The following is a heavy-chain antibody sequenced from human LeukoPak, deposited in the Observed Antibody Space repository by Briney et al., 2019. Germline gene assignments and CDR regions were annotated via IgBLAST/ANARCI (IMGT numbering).Heavy chain of an antibody. J-gene: IGHJ6*03. CDR3: AKGHYDFFGVAYYMDV. CDR1: GFTFSSYG. V-gene: IGHV3-30*02. CDR2: IRYDGSNK. D-gene: IGHD3-3*01. Sequence: GGSLRLSCAASGFTFSSYGMHWVRQAPGKGLEWVAFIRYDGSNKYYADSVKGRFTISRDNSKNTLYLQMNSLRAEDTAVYYCAKGHYDFFGVAYYMDVWGKGTTVTVSS.